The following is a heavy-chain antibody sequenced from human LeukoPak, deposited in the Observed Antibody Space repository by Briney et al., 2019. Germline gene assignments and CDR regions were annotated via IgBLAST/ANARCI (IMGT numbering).Heavy chain of an antibody. J-gene: IGHJ4*02. V-gene: IGHV4-39*01. CDR3: ATIMNPKWYFDD. CDR1: GVSIARSRSY. Sequence: PSETLSLNCTVSGVSIARSRSYWGWIRLPPGKGLEWIGTIYSSGGPYYNPSLKSRVTISVDTSKSQFSLNLSSVTAADTAVYYCATIMNPKWYFDDWGQGTLVTVSS. CDR2: IYSSGGP. D-gene: IGHD2-15*01.